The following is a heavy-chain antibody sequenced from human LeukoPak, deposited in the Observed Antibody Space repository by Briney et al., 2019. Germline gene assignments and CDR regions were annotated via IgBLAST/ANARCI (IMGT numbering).Heavy chain of an antibody. CDR2: IKSKTDGGTT. CDR1: GFTFGDYA. CDR3: ATEGSSSSHVGYLDL. J-gene: IGHJ2*01. D-gene: IGHD6-13*01. V-gene: IGHV3-15*01. Sequence: GGSLRLSCTASGFTFGDYAMSWVRQAPGKGLEWVGRIKSKTDGGTTDYAAPVKGRFSISRDDSKNTLYLQMNSLKTEDTGVYFCATEGSSSSHVGYLDLWGRGTLVTVSS.